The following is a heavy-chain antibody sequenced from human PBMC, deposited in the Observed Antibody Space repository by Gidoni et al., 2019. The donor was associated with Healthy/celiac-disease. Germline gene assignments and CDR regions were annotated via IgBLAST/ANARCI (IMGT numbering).Heavy chain of an antibody. CDR1: GFTFTSSA. CDR3: AADRGSSSGYYDYYYGMDV. Sequence: QMQLVQSGPEVKKPGTSVKVSCQASGFTFTSSAMQWVRQARGQRLEWIGWIVVGSGNTNYAQKFQERVTITRDMSTSTAYMELSSLRSEDTAVYYCAADRGSSSGYYDYYYGMDVWGQGTTVTVSS. V-gene: IGHV1-58*02. CDR2: IVVGSGNT. J-gene: IGHJ6*02. D-gene: IGHD3-22*01.